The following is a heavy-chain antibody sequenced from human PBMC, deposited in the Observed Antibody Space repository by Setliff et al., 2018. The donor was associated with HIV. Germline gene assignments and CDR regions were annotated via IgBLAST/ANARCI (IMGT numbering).Heavy chain of an antibody. Sequence: GGSLRLSCAASGFTFSRYGMHWVRQAPGKGLEWVAFISYDGSSTSYADSVKGRFTISRDNSKNTLYLQMNSLRAEDTAVYYCARDQVANYYGSGIDYWGQGTLVTVSS. D-gene: IGHD3-10*01. V-gene: IGHV3-30*04. CDR1: GFTFSRYG. CDR2: ISYDGSST. J-gene: IGHJ4*02. CDR3: ARDQVANYYGSGIDY.